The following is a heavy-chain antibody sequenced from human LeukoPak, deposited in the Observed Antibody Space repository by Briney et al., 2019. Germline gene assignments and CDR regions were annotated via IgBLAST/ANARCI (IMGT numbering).Heavy chain of an antibody. CDR2: VNPHSGGT. CDR3: ARDRSSLYNGNYAF. V-gene: IGHV1-2*02. J-gene: IGHJ4*02. D-gene: IGHD5-12*01. CDR1: GYTFTNYA. Sequence: ASVKVSCKASGYTFTNYAINWVRQAPGQGLEWMGWVNPHSGGTSYAAKFRGRVTLTRDTSTTTSYMDLSGLTSDDTAVYYCARDRSSLYNGNYAFWGQGTLVTVSS.